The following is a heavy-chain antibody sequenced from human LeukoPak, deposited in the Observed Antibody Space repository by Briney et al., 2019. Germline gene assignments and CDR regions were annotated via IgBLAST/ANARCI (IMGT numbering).Heavy chain of an antibody. CDR2: ISAYNGYT. D-gene: IGHD3-3*01. Sequence: ASVKVSCKASGYTFTSYGISWVRQAPGQGLEWMGWISAYNGYTNYAQKLQGRVTMTTDTSTSTAYMELRGLRSDDTAVYYCARVPPEIDFWSGYYPIDYWGQGTLVTVSS. CDR3: ARVPPEIDFWSGYYPIDY. CDR1: GYTFTSYG. V-gene: IGHV1-18*01. J-gene: IGHJ4*02.